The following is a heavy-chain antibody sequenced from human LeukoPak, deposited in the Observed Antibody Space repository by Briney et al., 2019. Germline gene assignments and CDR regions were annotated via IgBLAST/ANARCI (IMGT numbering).Heavy chain of an antibody. V-gene: IGHV3-30*18. CDR3: AKDDGQGY. CDR1: GFTFSSFG. Sequence: GGSLRLSCAASGFTFSSFGMHWVRQAPGKGLEWVAVISYDGNNKKYADSVKGRFTISRDNSKNTLYLQMNSLRAEDTAVYFCAKDDGQGYWGQGTLVTVSS. CDR2: ISYDGNNK. J-gene: IGHJ4*02.